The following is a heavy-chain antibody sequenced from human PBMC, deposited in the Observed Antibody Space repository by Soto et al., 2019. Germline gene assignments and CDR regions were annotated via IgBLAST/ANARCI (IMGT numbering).Heavy chain of an antibody. CDR2: IWYDGSNK. CDR3: ARDGDIVVVVAATGHYYGMDV. CDR1: GFTFSSYG. V-gene: IGHV3-33*01. J-gene: IGHJ6*02. D-gene: IGHD2-15*01. Sequence: QVQLVESGGGVVQPGRSLRLSCAASGFTFSSYGMHWVRQAPGKGLEWVAVIWYDGSNKYYADSVKGRFTISRDNSKNTLYLQMNRLRAEDTAVYYCARDGDIVVVVAATGHYYGMDVWGQGTTVTVSS.